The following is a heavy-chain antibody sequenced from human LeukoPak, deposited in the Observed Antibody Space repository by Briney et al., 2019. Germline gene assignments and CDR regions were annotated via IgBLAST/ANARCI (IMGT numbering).Heavy chain of an antibody. CDR1: GYTFTSYY. Sequence: GASVKVACKASGYTFTSYYMHWVRQAPGQGLEWMGIINPSGGSTSYAQKFQGRVNMTRDTSTSTVYMELSSLRSEDTAVYCCGRDLWGSGSYLGYWGQGTLVTVSS. D-gene: IGHD1-26*01. J-gene: IGHJ4*02. CDR2: INPSGGST. V-gene: IGHV1-46*03. CDR3: GRDLWGSGSYLGY.